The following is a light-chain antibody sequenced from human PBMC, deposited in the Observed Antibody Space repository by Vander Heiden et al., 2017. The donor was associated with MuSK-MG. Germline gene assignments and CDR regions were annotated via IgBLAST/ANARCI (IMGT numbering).Light chain of an antibody. Sequence: EIVLTQSPVTLSLSPGERATLSCRASQNINNYLAWYQQKPGQAPRLLIFDASNRATGIPARFSGSGSGTDFILTISSLEPEDFAVYFCQQRNLGPPSERFGQGTKVEIK. CDR3: QQRNLGPPSER. CDR1: QNINNY. V-gene: IGKV3-11*01. J-gene: IGKJ1*01. CDR2: DAS.